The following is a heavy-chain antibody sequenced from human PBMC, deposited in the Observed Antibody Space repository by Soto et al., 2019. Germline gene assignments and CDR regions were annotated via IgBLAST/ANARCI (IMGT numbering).Heavy chain of an antibody. CDR1: GGSIIRGGYY. CDR2: IYYSGST. CDR3: ARDQGYYYGMDV. V-gene: IGHV4-31*03. J-gene: IGHJ6*02. Sequence: PSETLSLTCTVSGGSIIRGGYYWSWIRQHPGKGLEWIGYIYYSGSTYYNPSLKSRVTISVDTSKNQFSLKLSSVTAADTAVYYCARDQGYYYGMDVWGQGTTVTVSS.